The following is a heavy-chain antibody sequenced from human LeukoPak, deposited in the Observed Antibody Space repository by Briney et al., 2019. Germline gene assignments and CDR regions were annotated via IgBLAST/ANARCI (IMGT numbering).Heavy chain of an antibody. V-gene: IGHV3-48*03. Sequence: PGGSLRLSCAASGFTFSSYEMNWVRQAPGKGLEWVSYISSSGSTIYYADSVKGRFTISRDNSKNTLYLQMNSLRAEDTAVYYCAKDFPSSGYYPDAFDIWGQGTMVTVSS. J-gene: IGHJ3*02. D-gene: IGHD3-22*01. CDR2: ISSSGSTI. CDR3: AKDFPSSGYYPDAFDI. CDR1: GFTFSSYE.